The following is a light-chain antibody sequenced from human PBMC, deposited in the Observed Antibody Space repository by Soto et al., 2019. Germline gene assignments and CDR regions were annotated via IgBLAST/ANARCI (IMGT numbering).Light chain of an antibody. CDR3: QQSYTSPRT. CDR2: AES. J-gene: IGKJ2*01. V-gene: IGKV1-39*01. CDR1: QGIRND. Sequence: IQMTQSPSSLSASVGDRVTITCRASQGIRNDLGWYQQKPGKAPKLLIYAESTLQSGVPSRFSGSGSGTYFTLTISSLRPEDFASYYCQQSYTSPRTFGQGTKLEIK.